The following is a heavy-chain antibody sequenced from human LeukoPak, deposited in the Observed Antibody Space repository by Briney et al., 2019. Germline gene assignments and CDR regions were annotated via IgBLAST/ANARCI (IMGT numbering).Heavy chain of an antibody. CDR2: FDPEDGET. CDR3: ATSIAVAGFSFDY. J-gene: IGHJ4*02. CDR1: GYTLTELS. V-gene: IGHV1-24*01. Sequence: ASVKVSCKVSGYTLTELSMHWVRPAPGKGLEWMGGFDPEDGETIYAQKFQGRVTMTEDTSTDTAYMELSSLRSEDTAVYYCATSIAVAGFSFDYWGQGTLVTVSS. D-gene: IGHD6-19*01.